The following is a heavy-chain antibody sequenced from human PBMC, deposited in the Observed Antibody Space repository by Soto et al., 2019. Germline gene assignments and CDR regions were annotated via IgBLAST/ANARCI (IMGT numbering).Heavy chain of an antibody. J-gene: IGHJ4*02. Sequence: SESLSLTCTVSGDSMSSYYWSWIRQPPGKGLEWIGYIYYSGSTTYNPSLRSPVHMSVDTSQNQFSLRLSSVTAADTAVYYCARAKSNYQTFDHWGQGSKVTVSS. CDR2: IYYSGST. V-gene: IGHV4-59*01. CDR1: GDSMSSYY. D-gene: IGHD4-4*01. CDR3: ARAKSNYQTFDH.